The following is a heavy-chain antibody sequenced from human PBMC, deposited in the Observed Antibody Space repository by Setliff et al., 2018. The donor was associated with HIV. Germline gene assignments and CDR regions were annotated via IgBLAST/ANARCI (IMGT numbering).Heavy chain of an antibody. V-gene: IGHV4-31*03. CDR3: ARAQDILEPSGPFDY. J-gene: IGHJ4*01. Sequence: PSETLSLTCTVSGGSISSSDFYWNWIRQRPGKALEWIGYIHHSGSSSHNPSLKSRVTISVDTSKNLFSLKLTSVSAADTAVYYCARAQDILEPSGPFDY. CDR2: IHHSGSS. D-gene: IGHD2-15*01. CDR1: GGSISSSDFY.